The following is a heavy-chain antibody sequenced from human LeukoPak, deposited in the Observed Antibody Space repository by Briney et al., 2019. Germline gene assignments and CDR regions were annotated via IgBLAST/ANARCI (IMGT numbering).Heavy chain of an antibody. D-gene: IGHD1-26*01. CDR1: GFTLSSYW. CDR3: ARDLFSGSYQEDF. CDR2: IKYDGSGK. J-gene: IGHJ4*02. Sequence: GEPLRLSCAASGFTLSSYWMSWVRQAPGKGLEWVANIKYDGSGKYYADSVKGRFTISRDDAKNSLYLEMNRLRVEDTAVYYCARDLFSGSYQEDFWGQGTLVTVSS. V-gene: IGHV3-7*01.